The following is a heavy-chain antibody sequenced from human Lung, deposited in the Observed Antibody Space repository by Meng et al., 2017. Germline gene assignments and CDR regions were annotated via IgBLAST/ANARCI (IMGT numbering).Heavy chain of an antibody. CDR2: IFHSGST. Sequence: QVRRQESGPGLGQPSGTLSLTCAVSGGSITSSTWWSWVRQTPGKGLEWFGEIFHSGSTNYNPPLESRVTISVDKSKNQFSLKVYSVTAADTATYYCARFDISSSGRGDYWGQGILVTVSS. V-gene: IGHV4-4*02. D-gene: IGHD1-26*01. CDR3: ARFDISSSGRGDY. J-gene: IGHJ4*02. CDR1: GGSITSSTW.